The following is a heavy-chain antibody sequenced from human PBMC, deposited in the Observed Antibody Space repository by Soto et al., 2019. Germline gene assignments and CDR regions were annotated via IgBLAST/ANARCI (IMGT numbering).Heavy chain of an antibody. Sequence: GGSLRLSCAASGFTFSSYAMHWVRQAPGKGLEWVAVISYDGSNKYYADSVKGRFTISRDNSKNTLYLQMNSLRAEDTAVYYCARGYHYYDSSGQTDYWGQGTLVTVSS. CDR3: ARGYHYYDSSGQTDY. V-gene: IGHV3-30-3*01. CDR1: GFTFSSYA. J-gene: IGHJ4*02. D-gene: IGHD3-22*01. CDR2: ISYDGSNK.